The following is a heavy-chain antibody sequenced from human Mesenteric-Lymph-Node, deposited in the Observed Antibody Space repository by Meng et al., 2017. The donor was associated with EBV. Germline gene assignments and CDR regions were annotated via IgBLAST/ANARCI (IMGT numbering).Heavy chain of an antibody. Sequence: QLKLQESGPGLVKPSETLSLTCTVSGGSISSSSYYWGWIRQPPGKGLEWIGNIYYSGSTYYNPSLKSRVTISVDTSKNQFSLKLSSVTAADTAVYYCAGTVQLERHWFDPWGQGTLVTVSS. CDR1: GGSISSSSYY. CDR3: AGTVQLERHWFDP. CDR2: IYYSGST. V-gene: IGHV4-39*07. D-gene: IGHD1-1*01. J-gene: IGHJ5*02.